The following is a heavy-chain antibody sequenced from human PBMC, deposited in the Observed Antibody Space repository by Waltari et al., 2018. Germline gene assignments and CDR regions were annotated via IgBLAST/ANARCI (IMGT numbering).Heavy chain of an antibody. D-gene: IGHD1-1*01. CDR3: AKDRLWNSFDS. CDR1: GFTFRPQG. V-gene: IGHV3-74*01. CDR2: LNTDGSST. Sequence: EVQLVESGGGLIQPGGSLSPSWAASGFTFRPQGINWVRQAPGKGLVWVSRLNTDGSSTAYADSVKGRFTISRDNAKNTLYLQMNSLRAEDTAVYYCAKDRLWNSFDSWGQGTLVTVSS. J-gene: IGHJ4*02.